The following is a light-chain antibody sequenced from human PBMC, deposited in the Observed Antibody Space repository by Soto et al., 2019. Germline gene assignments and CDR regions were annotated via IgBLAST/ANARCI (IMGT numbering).Light chain of an antibody. J-gene: IGLJ2*01. CDR1: SSYIGAGYD. CDR3: QSYDSSLSAVV. V-gene: IGLV1-40*01. CDR2: GNS. Sequence: QPVLTQPPSVSGAPGQRVTISCTGSSSYIGAGYDVHWYQQLPGTAPKLLIYGNSNRPSGVPDRFSGSKSGTSASLAITGLQAEDEADYYCQSYDSSLSAVVFGGGTKLTVL.